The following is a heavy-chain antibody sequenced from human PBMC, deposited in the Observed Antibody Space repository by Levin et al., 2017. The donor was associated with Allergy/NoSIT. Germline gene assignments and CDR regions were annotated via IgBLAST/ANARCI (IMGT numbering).Heavy chain of an antibody. D-gene: IGHD3-9*01. CDR3: ASSRYYDILTGFDY. Sequence: GESLKISCTVSGFTFADFAMSWFRQAPGKGLEWVGFIRSKLYGGTTEYAASVKGRFSISRDDSKSIAYLQGNNLRTEDTAVSYCASSRYYDILTGFDYWGQGTLVTVSS. J-gene: IGHJ4*02. CDR1: GFTFADFA. CDR2: IRSKLYGGTT. V-gene: IGHV3-49*03.